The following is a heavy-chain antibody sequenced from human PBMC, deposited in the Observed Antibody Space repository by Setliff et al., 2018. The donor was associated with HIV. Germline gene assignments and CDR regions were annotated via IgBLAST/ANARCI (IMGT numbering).Heavy chain of an antibody. Sequence: GGSLRLSCAASGFTFSNAWMSWVRQAPGKGLEWVGRIKSKTDGGTTDYAAPVKGRFTISRDDSKNTLYLQMNSLTAADTALYYCTREVCSDGCPNDAFDIWGRGTMVTVSS. V-gene: IGHV3-15*01. CDR2: IKSKTDGGTT. J-gene: IGHJ3*02. CDR3: TREVCSDGCPNDAFDI. CDR1: GFTFSNAW. D-gene: IGHD2-15*01.